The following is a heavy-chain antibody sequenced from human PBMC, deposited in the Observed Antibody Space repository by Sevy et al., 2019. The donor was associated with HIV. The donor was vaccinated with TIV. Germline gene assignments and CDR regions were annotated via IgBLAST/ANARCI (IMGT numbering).Heavy chain of an antibody. CDR3: ARADLDSSTFFYYYGMDV. J-gene: IGHJ6*02. Sequence: GPVKVSCKASGYTLSSYDINWVRQATGQGLEWMGWMNPDSGRRGYAPKFQGRVTMTTNTSIGTAYMELRSLRSEDSAVYYCARADLDSSTFFYYYGMDVWGQGTTVTVSS. D-gene: IGHD6-13*01. V-gene: IGHV1-8*01. CDR2: MNPDSGRR. CDR1: GYTLSSYD.